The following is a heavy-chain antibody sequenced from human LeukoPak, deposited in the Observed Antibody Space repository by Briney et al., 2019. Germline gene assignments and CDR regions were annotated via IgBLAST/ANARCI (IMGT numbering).Heavy chain of an antibody. CDR2: ISGSGGST. D-gene: IGHD6-19*01. V-gene: IGHV3-23*01. CDR1: GFTFSSYA. Sequence: GGSLRLSCAASGFTFSSYAMSWVRQAPGKGLEWVSAISGSGGSTYYADSVKGRFTISRDNSKNTLYLQMNSLRAEDTAVYYCAKDRGGGWYGPEGFDYWGQGTLVTVSS. J-gene: IGHJ4*02. CDR3: AKDRGGGWYGPEGFDY.